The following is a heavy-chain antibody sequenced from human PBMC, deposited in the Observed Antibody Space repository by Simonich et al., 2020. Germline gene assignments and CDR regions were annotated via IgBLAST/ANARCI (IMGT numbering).Heavy chain of an antibody. CDR3: AKDGGYCTNGVCYYFDY. D-gene: IGHD2-8*01. CDR1: GFTFDDYA. V-gene: IGHV3-9*01. CDR2: ISWNSGSI. J-gene: IGHJ4*02. Sequence: EVQLVESGGGLVQPGRSLRLSCAASGFTFDDYAMHWVRQAPGKSVEWVLGISWNSGSIGDADSVKGRFTISRDNAKNSLYLQMNSLRAEDTALYYCAKDGGYCTNGVCYYFDYWGQGTLVTVSS.